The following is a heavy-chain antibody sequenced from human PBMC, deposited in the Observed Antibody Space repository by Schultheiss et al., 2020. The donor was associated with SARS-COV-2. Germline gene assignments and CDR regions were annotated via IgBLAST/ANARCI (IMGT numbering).Heavy chain of an antibody. CDR3: ATEDYGSGTNWFDP. D-gene: IGHD3-10*01. J-gene: IGHJ5*02. V-gene: IGHV3-15*01. Sequence: GESLKISCAASGFTFSNAWMSWVRQAPGKGLEWVGRIKSKTDGGTTDYAAPVKGRFTISRDDSKNTLYLQMNSLRTEDTALYYCATEDYGSGTNWFDPWGQGTLVTVSS. CDR1: GFTFSNAW. CDR2: IKSKTDGGTT.